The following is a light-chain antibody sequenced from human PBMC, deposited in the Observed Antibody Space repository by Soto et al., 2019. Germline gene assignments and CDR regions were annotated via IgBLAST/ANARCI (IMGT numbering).Light chain of an antibody. J-gene: IGLJ1*01. V-gene: IGLV2-14*01. CDR1: SSDVGGYNY. CDR3: GSYTRSSTYV. CDR2: EVS. Sequence: QSALTQPASVSGSPGQSITISCTGTSSDVGGYNYVSWYQQHPGKAPKLMIYEVSNRPSGVSNRSSGSRSGNTASLPISVLRAENEADYDCGSYTRSSTYVFGTGAKVTVL.